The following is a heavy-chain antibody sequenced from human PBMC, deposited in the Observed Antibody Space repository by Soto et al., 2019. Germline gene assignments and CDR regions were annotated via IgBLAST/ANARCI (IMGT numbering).Heavy chain of an antibody. V-gene: IGHV5-51*01. CDR3: ARRLGYCSGGSCYRLGYYYGMDV. D-gene: IGHD2-15*01. Sequence: GESLKISCKGSGYSFTSYWIGWVRQMPGKGLEWMGIIYPGDSDTRYSPSFQGQVTISADKSISTAYLQWSSLKASDTAMYYCARRLGYCSGGSCYRLGYYYGMDVWGQGTTVTVSS. CDR1: GYSFTSYW. CDR2: IYPGDSDT. J-gene: IGHJ6*02.